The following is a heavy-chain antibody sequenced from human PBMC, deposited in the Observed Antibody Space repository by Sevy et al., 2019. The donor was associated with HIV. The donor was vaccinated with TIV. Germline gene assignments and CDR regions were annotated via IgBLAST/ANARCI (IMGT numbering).Heavy chain of an antibody. CDR1: GFTFNMYW. CDR2: IKEDGSER. D-gene: IGHD2-15*01. J-gene: IGHJ6*02. CDR3: ARHCSGGSYYSLLPHYYYGMDV. V-gene: IGHV3-7*01. Sequence: GGSLRLSCAASGFTFNMYWMTWVRQAPGKGLEWVANIKEDGSERNYLDSVKGRFTISRDNAKESLYLQINSLRAEDTAVYYCARHCSGGSYYSLLPHYYYGMDVWGQGTTVTVSS.